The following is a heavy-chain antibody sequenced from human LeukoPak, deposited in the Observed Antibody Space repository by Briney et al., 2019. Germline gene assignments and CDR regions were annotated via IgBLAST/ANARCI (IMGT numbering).Heavy chain of an antibody. CDR2: INPNSGGT. V-gene: IGHV1-2*02. Sequence: ASVKVSCKASGYTFTGYYMHWVRQAPGQGLERMGWINPNSGGTNYAQKFQGRVTMTRDTSISTAYMELSRLRSDDTAVYYCARFQWLDSYFDYWGQGTLVTVSS. CDR3: ARFQWLDSYFDY. CDR1: GYTFTGYY. J-gene: IGHJ4*02. D-gene: IGHD6-19*01.